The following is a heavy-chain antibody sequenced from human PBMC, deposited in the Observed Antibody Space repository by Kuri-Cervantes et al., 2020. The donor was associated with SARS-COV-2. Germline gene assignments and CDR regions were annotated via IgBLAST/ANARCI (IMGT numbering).Heavy chain of an antibody. CDR2: IYYSGST. J-gene: IGHJ6*02. CDR1: GGSFSGYY. Sequence: GSLRLSCAVYGGSFSGYYWSWIRQPPGKGLEWIGSIYYSGSTYYNPSLKSRVTISVDTSKNQFSLKLSSVTAADTAVYYCARHIGDTAMVYYYYYGMDVWGQGTTVTVSS. D-gene: IGHD5-18*01. V-gene: IGHV4-34*01. CDR3: ARHIGDTAMVYYYYYGMDV.